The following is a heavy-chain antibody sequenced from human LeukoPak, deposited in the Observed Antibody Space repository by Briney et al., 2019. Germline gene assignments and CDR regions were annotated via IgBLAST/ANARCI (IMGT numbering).Heavy chain of an antibody. CDR1: GYTFTGYY. J-gene: IGHJ4*02. CDR3: ARGSFYDFWSGYYTVDTSFDY. D-gene: IGHD3-3*01. CDR2: INPNSGGT. Sequence: ASVKVSCKASGYTFTGYYMHWVRQAPGQGLEWMGRINPNSGGTNYAQKFQGWVTMTRDTSISTAYMELSRLRSDDTAVYFCARGSFYDFWSGYYTVDTSFDYWGQGTLVTVSS. V-gene: IGHV1-2*04.